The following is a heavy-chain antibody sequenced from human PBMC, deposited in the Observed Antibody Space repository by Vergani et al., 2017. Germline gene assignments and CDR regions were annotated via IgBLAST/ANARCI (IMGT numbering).Heavy chain of an antibody. D-gene: IGHD3-16*02. CDR1: GFTFSKCW. V-gene: IGHV3-7*01. J-gene: IGHJ6*03. CDR3: ASPTQMDSKGTRYYTDV. Sequence: EVQLLESGGGLVQPGGSLRLSCAASGFTFSKCWMTWVRQAPGKGLEWVANIKEDGSEKYYVDSVKGRFTISRDNAKNSLYLQMNSLRAEDTAVYYCASPTQMDSKGTRYYTDVWGKGTTVTVSS. CDR2: IKEDGSEK.